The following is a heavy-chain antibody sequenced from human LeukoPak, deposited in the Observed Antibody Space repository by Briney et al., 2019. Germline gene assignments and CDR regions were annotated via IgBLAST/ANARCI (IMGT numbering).Heavy chain of an antibody. CDR1: GFTFSGYA. J-gene: IGHJ4*02. Sequence: GGSLRLSCAASGFTFSGYAISWVRQAPGKGLEWVSTIYSGGTTYYADSVMGRFTISRHNSRNTLYLQMNSLRAEDTAVYYCARVDTVMAYYFDLWGQGTLVTVSS. V-gene: IGHV3-53*04. CDR2: IYSGGTT. CDR3: ARVDTVMAYYFDL. D-gene: IGHD5-18*01.